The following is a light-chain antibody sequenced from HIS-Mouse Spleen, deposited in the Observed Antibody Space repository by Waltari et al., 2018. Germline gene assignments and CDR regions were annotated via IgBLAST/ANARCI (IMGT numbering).Light chain of an antibody. J-gene: IGLJ3*02. CDR3: CSYAGSSTWV. V-gene: IGLV2-23*01. CDR2: EGS. CDR1: SSDVGSYNL. Sequence: QSALTQPASVSGSPGQSITISCTGTSSDVGSYNLVSWYQQHPGKAPQLMIYEGSQRPSGVSNRFSGSKSGNTASLTISGLQAEDEADYYCCSYAGSSTWVFGGGTKLTVL.